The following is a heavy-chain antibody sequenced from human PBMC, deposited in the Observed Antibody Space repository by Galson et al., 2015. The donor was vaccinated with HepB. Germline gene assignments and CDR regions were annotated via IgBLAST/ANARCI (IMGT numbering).Heavy chain of an antibody. CDR3: VRDSVTGWLSPDY. CDR1: GYTFNTYH. V-gene: IGHV1-46*02. CDR2: ISPTGDAA. D-gene: IGHD6-19*01. J-gene: IGHJ4*02. Sequence: SVKVSCKASGYTFNTYHMHWVRQAPGQGLEWMGVISPTGDAAGYAQKFQGRVTMTRDTSTATLYMELRSLRSDDTAIYYCVRDSVTGWLSPDYWGQGTLVSVSS.